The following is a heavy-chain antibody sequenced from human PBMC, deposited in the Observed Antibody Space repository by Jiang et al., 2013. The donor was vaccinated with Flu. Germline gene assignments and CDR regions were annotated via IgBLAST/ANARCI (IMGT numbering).Heavy chain of an antibody. J-gene: IGHJ6*02. D-gene: IGHD3-22*01. CDR2: IYYSGST. CDR1: DGSFSPYS. CDR3: ARTYYYDSSGYYSPDYYYYGMDV. Sequence: LLKPSETLSLTCTVSDGSFSPYSWSWIRQPPGKGLEWIGFIYYSGSTKYNPSLESRVTISLDTSSNQFFLRLTSLTAADTAVYYCARTYYYDSSGYYSPDYYYYGMDVWGQGTTVTVSS. V-gene: IGHV4-59*08.